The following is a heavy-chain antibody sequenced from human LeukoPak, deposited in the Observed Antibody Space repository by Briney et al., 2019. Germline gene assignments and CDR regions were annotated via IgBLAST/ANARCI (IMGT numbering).Heavy chain of an antibody. Sequence: SVKVSCKASGGTFSTYAISWVRQAPEQGLEWMGGIIPIFGTANYAQKFQGRVTITADESTSTAYMELSSLRSEDTAVYYCARGRITIFGVVIIPYYYMDVWGKGTTVTVSS. D-gene: IGHD3-3*01. J-gene: IGHJ6*03. CDR2: IIPIFGTA. V-gene: IGHV1-69*13. CDR3: ARGRITIFGVVIIPYYYMDV. CDR1: GGTFSTYA.